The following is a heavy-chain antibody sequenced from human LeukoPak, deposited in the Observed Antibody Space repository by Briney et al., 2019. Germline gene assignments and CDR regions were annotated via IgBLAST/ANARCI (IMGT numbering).Heavy chain of an antibody. CDR2: IYYSGST. V-gene: IGHV4-39*07. D-gene: IGHD2/OR15-2a*01. CDR3: ARVVTREYYYYYYMDV. Sequence: SETLSLTCTVSGGSISSSSYYWGWIRQPPGKGLEWIGSIYYSGSTYYNPSLKSRVTISVDTSKNQFSLKLSSVTAADTAVYYCARVVTREYYYYYYMDVWGKGTTVTVSS. J-gene: IGHJ6*03. CDR1: GGSISSSSYY.